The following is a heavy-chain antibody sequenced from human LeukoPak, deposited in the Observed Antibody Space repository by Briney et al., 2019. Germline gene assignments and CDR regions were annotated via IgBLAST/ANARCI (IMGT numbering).Heavy chain of an antibody. CDR3: ATISGPRGDY. Sequence: NTSETLSLTCTVSGGSISSYYWGWIRQPPGKGLEWIGCIYYSGSTNYNPSLKSRVTISVDTSKNQFSLKLSSVTAADTAVYYCATISGPRGDYWGQGTLVTVSS. V-gene: IGHV4-59*01. CDR1: GGSISSYY. J-gene: IGHJ4*02. D-gene: IGHD3-10*01. CDR2: IYYSGST.